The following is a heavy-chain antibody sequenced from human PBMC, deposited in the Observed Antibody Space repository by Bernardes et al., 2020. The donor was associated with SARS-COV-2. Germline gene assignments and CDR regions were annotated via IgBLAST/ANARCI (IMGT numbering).Heavy chain of an antibody. CDR3: AKEKYSYGYPYYYYYYGMDV. D-gene: IGHD5-18*01. V-gene: IGHV4-39*02. J-gene: IGHJ6*02. CDR1: GGSISSSSYY. Sequence: SETLSLTCTVSGGSISSSSYYWGWIRQPPGKGLEWIGSIYYSGSTYYNPSLKSRVTISVDTSKNQFSLKLSSVTAADTAVYYCAKEKYSYGYPYYYYYYGMDVWGQGTTVTVSS. CDR2: IYYSGST.